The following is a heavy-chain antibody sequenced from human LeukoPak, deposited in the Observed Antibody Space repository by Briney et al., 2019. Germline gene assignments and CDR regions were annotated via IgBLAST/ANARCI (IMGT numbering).Heavy chain of an antibody. CDR2: ISSSGSSI. D-gene: IGHD2-21*01. CDR1: GVTFSSYE. V-gene: IGHV3-48*03. Sequence: PGGSLRLSCAVSGVTFSSYEMNWVRQAPGKGLEWVSYISSSGSSIYYADSVKGRFTISRDNAKNSLYLQMNSLRAEDTAVYYCASLIDYYIDYWGQGTLVTVSS. CDR3: ASLIDYYIDY. J-gene: IGHJ4*02.